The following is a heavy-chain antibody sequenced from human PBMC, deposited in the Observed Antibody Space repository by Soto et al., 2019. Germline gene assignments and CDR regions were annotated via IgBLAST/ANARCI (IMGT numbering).Heavy chain of an antibody. J-gene: IGHJ4*02. D-gene: IGHD3-10*01. CDR2: IWYDGSNK. Sequence: QVLLVESGGGVVQPGRSLRLSCAASGFTFSRYGFHWVRQAPGKGLEWVAVIWYDGSNKFFTDSVKGRFTISRDNSNNTLYLQMNSLRADDTAVYYCARDNYYGSGNHLDYWGQGTLVIVSS. CDR3: ARDNYYGSGNHLDY. CDR1: GFTFSRYG. V-gene: IGHV3-33*01.